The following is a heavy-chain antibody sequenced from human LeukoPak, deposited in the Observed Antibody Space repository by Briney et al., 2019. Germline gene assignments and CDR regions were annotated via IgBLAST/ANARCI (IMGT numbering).Heavy chain of an antibody. D-gene: IGHD6-13*01. CDR2: INHSGST. V-gene: IGHV4-34*01. CDR3: ARDAYNSSEVDWFDP. CDR1: GGSFSGYY. Sequence: SETLSLTCAVYGGSFSGYYWSWIRQPPGKGLEWIGEINHSGSTNYNPSLKSRVTISVDTSKNQFSLKLSSVTAADMAVYYCARDAYNSSEVDWFDPWGQGTLVTVSS. J-gene: IGHJ5*02.